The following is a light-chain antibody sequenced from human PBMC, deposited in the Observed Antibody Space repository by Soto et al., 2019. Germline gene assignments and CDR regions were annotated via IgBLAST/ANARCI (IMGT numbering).Light chain of an antibody. CDR1: QSLEDSDGNTF. J-gene: IGKJ1*01. V-gene: IGKV2-30*01. Sequence: DVVLTQSPLSLPVTLGQPASISCRSSQSLEDSDGNTFLTWFQQRPGQSPRRLIYRVSTRDSGVPDRFSGSGSGTTFTLKISRVEAEDVGVYFCMQGIAMWTFGQGTKVDIK. CDR3: MQGIAMWT. CDR2: RVS.